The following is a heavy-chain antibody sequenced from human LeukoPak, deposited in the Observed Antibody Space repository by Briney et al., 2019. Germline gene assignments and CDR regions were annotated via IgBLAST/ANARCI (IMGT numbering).Heavy chain of an antibody. J-gene: IGHJ4*02. CDR2: INPSGGST. V-gene: IGHV1-46*01. CDR3: ARAPPAYCGGDCYDFDY. CDR1: GYTFTSYY. D-gene: IGHD2-21*02. Sequence: GASVKVSCKASGYTFTSYYMHWVRQAPGQGLEWMGIINPSGGSTSYAQKFQGRVTMTRDMSTSTDYMELSSLRSEDTAVYYCARAPPAYCGGDCYDFDYWGQGTLVTVSS.